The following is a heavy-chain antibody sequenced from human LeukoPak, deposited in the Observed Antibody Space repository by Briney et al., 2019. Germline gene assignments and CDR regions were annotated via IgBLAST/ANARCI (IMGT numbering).Heavy chain of an antibody. J-gene: IGHJ3*02. D-gene: IGHD2-21*01. CDR1: GGSISSYY. CDR3: AGGEEGDAFDI. CDR2: IYYSGST. Sequence: PSETLSLTCTVSGGSISSYYWSWIRQPPGKGLEWIGYIYYSGSTNYDPSLKSRVTISVDTSKNQFSLKLSSVTAADTAVYYCAGGEEGDAFDIWGQGTMVTVSS. V-gene: IGHV4-59*01.